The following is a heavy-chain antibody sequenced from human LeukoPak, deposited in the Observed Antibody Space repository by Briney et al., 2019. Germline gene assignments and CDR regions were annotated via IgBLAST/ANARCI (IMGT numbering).Heavy chain of an antibody. D-gene: IGHD4-17*01. CDR3: TRTFDTGTWAFDY. V-gene: IGHV1-3*01. CDR1: GYTFTSYA. J-gene: IGHJ4*02. CDR2: INAGNGNT. Sequence: ASVKVSCEASGYTFTSYAMHWVRQAPGQRLEWMGWINAGNGNTKYSQKFQGRVTITRDTSASTAYMELSSLRSEDTAVYYCTRTFDTGTWAFDYWGQGTLVTVSS.